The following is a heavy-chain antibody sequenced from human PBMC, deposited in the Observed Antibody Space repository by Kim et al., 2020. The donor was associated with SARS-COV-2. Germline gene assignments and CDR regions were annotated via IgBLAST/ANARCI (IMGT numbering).Heavy chain of an antibody. J-gene: IGHJ4*02. V-gene: IGHV3-74*01. CDR2: VNSDGSST. CDR3: ASLSTGYVLDKFYY. D-gene: IGHD3-16*01. Sequence: GGSLRLSCVASGFTFSSYWMHWVRQAPGMGLVWVSRVNSDGSSTSYADSVKGRFTISRDNARNTLYLQMNSLRAEDTAVYYCASLSTGYVLDKFYYWGQG. CDR1: GFTFSSYW.